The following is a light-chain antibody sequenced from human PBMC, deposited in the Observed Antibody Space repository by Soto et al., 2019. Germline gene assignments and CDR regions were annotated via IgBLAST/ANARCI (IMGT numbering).Light chain of an antibody. CDR3: ATWDDSLDGYV. J-gene: IGLJ1*01. CDR1: SSNIGSNT. V-gene: IGLV1-44*01. CDR2: SHN. Sequence: QSVLTQPPSASGTPGQRVTISCSGSSSNIGSNTVNWYQQLPGTAPKLLIYSHNQRPSGVPDRFSVSKSGTSASLAISGLQSEDEADYYCATWDDSLDGYVFETGTKLTVL.